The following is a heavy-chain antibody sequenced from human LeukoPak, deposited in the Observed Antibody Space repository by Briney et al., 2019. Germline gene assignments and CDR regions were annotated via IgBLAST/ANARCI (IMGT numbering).Heavy chain of an antibody. J-gene: IGHJ4*02. CDR3: ARGSSVNGGNSIGDY. D-gene: IGHD4-23*01. CDR1: GYTFTGYY. Sequence: GASVKVSCKASGYTFTGYYMHWVRQAPGQGLEWMGWINPNSGGTNYAQKFQGWVTMTRDTSISTAYMELSRLRSDDTAVYYCARGSSVNGGNSIGDYWGQGTLVTVSS. CDR2: INPNSGGT. V-gene: IGHV1-2*04.